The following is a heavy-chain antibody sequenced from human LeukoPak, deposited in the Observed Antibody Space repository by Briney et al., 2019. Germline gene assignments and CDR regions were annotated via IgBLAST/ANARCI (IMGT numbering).Heavy chain of an antibody. CDR1: GYTFTNHA. CDR3: ARDMVPGRPDAPFDP. J-gene: IGHJ5*02. D-gene: IGHD4/OR15-4a*01. CDR2: INAGNGNT. V-gene: IGHV1-3*01. Sequence: ASVKVSCKAFGYTFTNHAMHWVRQAPGQRLEWMGWINAGNGNTKYSQKFQGRVTITRDTSASTAYMELSSLRSEDTAVYYCARDMVPGRPDAPFDPWGQGTLVTVSS.